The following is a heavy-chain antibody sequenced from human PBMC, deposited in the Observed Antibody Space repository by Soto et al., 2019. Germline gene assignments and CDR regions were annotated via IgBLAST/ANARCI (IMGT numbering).Heavy chain of an antibody. CDR2: ISVYTGNT. D-gene: IGHD3-10*01. J-gene: IGHJ6*02. V-gene: IGHV1-18*01. CDR1: GYKFNNFA. CDR3: ARDATGRGRYGMDV. Sequence: ASVKVSCKASGYKFNNFAINWVRQAPGQGLEWMGWISVYTGNTNSEQKLHGRVTMTTDTSTSTAYMELRSLRSDDTAMYYCARDATGRGRYGMDVWGQGTTVTVSS.